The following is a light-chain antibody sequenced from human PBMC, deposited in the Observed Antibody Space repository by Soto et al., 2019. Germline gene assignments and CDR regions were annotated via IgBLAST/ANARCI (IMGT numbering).Light chain of an antibody. CDR2: GAS. Sequence: DIQLTQSPSFLSASVGDRVTITCRASQGISNNLAWYQHNPGKPTKLLIYGASTLQSGDPSRFNGSGSGTEFTLTNSSLQPEDFATYYCQQLNNYPRALTFGGGTKVEIK. CDR3: QQLNNYPRALT. J-gene: IGKJ4*01. V-gene: IGKV1-9*01. CDR1: QGISNN.